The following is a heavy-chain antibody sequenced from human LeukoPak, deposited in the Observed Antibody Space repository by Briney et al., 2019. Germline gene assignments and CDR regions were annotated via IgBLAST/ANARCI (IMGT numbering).Heavy chain of an antibody. D-gene: IGHD6-19*01. Sequence: GGSLRLSCAASGFTFSLYWMSWVRQAPGKGLEWVSAISGSGGSTYYADSVKGRFTISRDNSKNTLYLQMNSLRAEDTAVYYCAKDGYSSGWSHFDYWGQGTLVTVSS. J-gene: IGHJ4*02. V-gene: IGHV3-23*01. CDR1: GFTFSLYW. CDR3: AKDGYSSGWSHFDY. CDR2: ISGSGGST.